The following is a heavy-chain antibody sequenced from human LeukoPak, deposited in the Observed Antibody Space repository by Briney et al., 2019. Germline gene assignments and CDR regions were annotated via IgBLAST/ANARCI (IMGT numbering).Heavy chain of an antibody. CDR3: ARDFLTFTLVLDAFDI. J-gene: IGHJ3*02. CDR1: GFTFSSYA. Sequence: PGGSLKLSCAASGFTFSSYAMHWVRQAPGKGLEWVAVISYDGSNKYYADSVKGRFTISRDNSKNTLYLQMNSLRAEDTAVYYCARDFLTFTLVLDAFDIWGQGTMVTVSS. V-gene: IGHV3-30-3*01. D-gene: IGHD3-10*01. CDR2: ISYDGSNK.